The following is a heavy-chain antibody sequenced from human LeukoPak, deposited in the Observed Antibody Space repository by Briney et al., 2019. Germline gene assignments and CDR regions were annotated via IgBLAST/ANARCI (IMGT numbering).Heavy chain of an antibody. CDR2: VDPEDGET. V-gene: IGHV1-69-2*01. CDR3: ATDLTMVRGVTNWFDP. D-gene: IGHD3-10*01. J-gene: IGHJ5*02. CDR1: GYTFTDYY. Sequence: ASVKISCKVSGYTFTDYYMHWVQQAPGKGLEWMGLVDPEDGETIYAEKFQGRVTITADTSTDTAYMELSSLRCEDTAVYYCATDLTMVRGVTNWFDPWGQGTLVTVSS.